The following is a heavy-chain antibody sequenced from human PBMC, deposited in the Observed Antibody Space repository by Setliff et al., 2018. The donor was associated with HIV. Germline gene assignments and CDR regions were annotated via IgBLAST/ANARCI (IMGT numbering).Heavy chain of an antibody. J-gene: IGHJ4*02. CDR3: ASDRYDSSGFYYGYYFDY. Sequence: PSETLSLTCTVSGGSISSYYWSWIRQPAGKGLEWFGRIYTSGSANYNPSLKSRVTMSVDTSKNQFSLKLCSVTASDTAVYYSASDRYDSSGFYYGYYFDYWGQGTLVTVSS. CDR1: GGSISSYY. V-gene: IGHV4-4*07. CDR2: IYTSGSA. D-gene: IGHD3-22*01.